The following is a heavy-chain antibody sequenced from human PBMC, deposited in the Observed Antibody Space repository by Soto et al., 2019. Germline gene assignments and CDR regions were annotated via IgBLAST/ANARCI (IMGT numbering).Heavy chain of an antibody. CDR3: ARDGKITFGGVIVDY. V-gene: IGHV3-48*02. J-gene: IGHJ4*02. CDR1: GFTFSSYS. D-gene: IGHD3-16*02. Sequence: GGSLRLSCAASGFTFSSYSMNWVRQAPGKGLEWVSYISRSSSTIYYADSVKGRFTISRDNAKNSLYLQMNSLRDEDTAVYYCARDGKITFGGVIVDYWGQGTLVTVSS. CDR2: ISRSSSTI.